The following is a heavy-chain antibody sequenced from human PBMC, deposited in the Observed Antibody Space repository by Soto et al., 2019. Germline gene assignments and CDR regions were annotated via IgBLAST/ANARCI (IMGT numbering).Heavy chain of an antibody. D-gene: IGHD2-2*01. Sequence: QITLKESGPTLVKPTQTLTLTCTFSGFSLSADGVGVGWIRQPPGKALEWLALIYWDDDQRYSPSLKTRLTITQDTSKNHVVRTMTNMDPVDTATYYCAHAYGGTSWPNDAFDVWGQGTVVTVSS. CDR3: AHAYGGTSWPNDAFDV. V-gene: IGHV2-5*02. CDR1: GFSLSADGVG. J-gene: IGHJ3*01. CDR2: IYWDDDQ.